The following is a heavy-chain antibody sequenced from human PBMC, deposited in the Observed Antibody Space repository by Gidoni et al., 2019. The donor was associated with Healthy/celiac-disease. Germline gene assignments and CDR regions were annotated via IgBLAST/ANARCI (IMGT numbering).Heavy chain of an antibody. Sequence: QVQLVQSGAEVKKPGASVKVSCKPSGYTFTSYDINWVRQATGQGLEWMGWMNPNSGNTGYAQKFQGRVTMTRNTSISTAYMERSSLRSEDTAVYYRARGDYVDYYYYGMDVWGQGTTVTVSS. J-gene: IGHJ6*02. CDR1: GYTFTSYD. V-gene: IGHV1-8*01. CDR3: ARGDYVDYYYYGMDV. D-gene: IGHD4-17*01. CDR2: MNPNSGNT.